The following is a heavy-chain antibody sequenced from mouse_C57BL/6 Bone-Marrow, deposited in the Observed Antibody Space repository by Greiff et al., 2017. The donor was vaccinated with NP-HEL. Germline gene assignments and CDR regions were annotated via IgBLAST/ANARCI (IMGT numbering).Heavy chain of an antibody. CDR1: GYAFSSSW. V-gene: IGHV1-82*01. Sequence: VQLQQSGPELVKPGASVKISCKASGYAFSSSWMNWVKQRPGKGLEWIGRIYPGDGDTNYNGKFKGKATLTADKSSSTAYMQLSSLTSEDSAVYFCARSKHGKYYYAMDYWGQGTSVTVSS. D-gene: IGHD2-1*01. CDR2: IYPGDGDT. CDR3: ARSKHGKYYYAMDY. J-gene: IGHJ4*01.